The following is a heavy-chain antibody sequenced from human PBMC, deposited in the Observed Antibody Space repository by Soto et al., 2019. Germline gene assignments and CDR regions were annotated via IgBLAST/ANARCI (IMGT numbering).Heavy chain of an antibody. CDR2: ISYDGSNK. CDR3: ARAVGYYDFWSGYFGY. CDR1: GFTFSSYA. D-gene: IGHD3-3*01. J-gene: IGHJ4*02. V-gene: IGHV3-30-3*01. Sequence: QVQLVGSGGGVVQPGRSLRLSCAASGFTFSSYAMHWVRQGPGKGLEWVAVISYDGSNKYYADSVNGRFTISRDNSKNTLYLQTNSLRAEDTAVYYCARAVGYYDFWSGYFGYWGQGTLVTVSS.